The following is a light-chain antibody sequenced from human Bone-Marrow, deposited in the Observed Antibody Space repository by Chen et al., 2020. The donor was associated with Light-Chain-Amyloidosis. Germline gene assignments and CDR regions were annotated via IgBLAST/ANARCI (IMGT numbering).Light chain of an antibody. CDR1: QSILYSSKNKTY. J-gene: IGKJ1*01. V-gene: IGKV4-1*01. CDR2: WAS. Sequence: DIVMTQSPDSLAVSLGERATINCRSSQSILYSSKNKTYLAWYQQKPGQPPKMLIYWASTRESGVPDRFSGGGSETDFTLTISSLQADDVAVYYCHQYFSTPPTFGQGTKVEVK. CDR3: HQYFSTPPT.